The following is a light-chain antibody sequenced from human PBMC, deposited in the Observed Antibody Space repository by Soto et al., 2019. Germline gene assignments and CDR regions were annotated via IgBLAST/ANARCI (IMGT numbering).Light chain of an antibody. V-gene: IGLV1-40*01. Sequence: QSVLTQPPSVSGAPGQRVTISCTGSNSNIGAGYDVHWYQQLPGIAPKLLIYGNINRPSGVPDRFSGSKSGTSASLAITGLLAEDEGDYYCQSYDASVSGSGVIFGGGTKLTVL. CDR2: GNI. CDR1: NSNIGAGYD. CDR3: QSYDASVSGSGVI. J-gene: IGLJ2*01.